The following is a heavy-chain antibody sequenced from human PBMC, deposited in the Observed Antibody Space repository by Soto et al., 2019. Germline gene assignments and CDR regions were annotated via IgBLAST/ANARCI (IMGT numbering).Heavy chain of an antibody. Sequence: QVQLQESGPGLVKPSGTLSLTCAVSSGSISSNNWWSWVRQPPGKGLEWIGEIYHSGSTNYSPSFKSRVAISVDKSKDQFSLKLSSVTAADTAVYYCASVFRDYYYYTMDVWGKGTTVTVSS. CDR3: ASVFRDYYYYTMDV. V-gene: IGHV4-4*02. J-gene: IGHJ6*03. CDR1: SGSISSNNW. CDR2: IYHSGST.